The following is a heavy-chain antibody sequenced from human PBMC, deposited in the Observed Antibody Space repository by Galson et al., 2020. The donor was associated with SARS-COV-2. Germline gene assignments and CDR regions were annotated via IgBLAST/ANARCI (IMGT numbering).Heavy chain of an antibody. CDR1: GFTFSSYD. CDR3: ARARVVPAAIGYYYYYYMDV. Sequence: GESLKISCAASGFTFSSYDMHWVRQATGKGLEWVSAIGTAGDTYYPGSVKGRFTISRENAKNSLYLQMNSLRAADTAVYYCARARVVPAAIGYYYYYYMDVWGKGTTVTVSS. D-gene: IGHD2-2*01. J-gene: IGHJ6*03. V-gene: IGHV3-13*01. CDR2: IGTAGDT.